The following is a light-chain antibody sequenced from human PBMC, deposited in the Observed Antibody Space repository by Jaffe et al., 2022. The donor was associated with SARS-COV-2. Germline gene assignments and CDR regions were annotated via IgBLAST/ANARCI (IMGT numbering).Light chain of an antibody. J-gene: IGKJ2*01. CDR3: QQYLSTPYT. CDR1: QSVLYTSNNRNY. V-gene: IGKV4-1*01. CDR2: WAS. Sequence: DIVMTQSPDSLAVSLGERATINCKSSQSVLYTSNNRNYLAWYQQKPGQPPKLLIYWASTRESGVPDRFSGSGSGTDFTLAISGLQAADVAVYYCQQYLSTPYTFGQGTKLDIK.